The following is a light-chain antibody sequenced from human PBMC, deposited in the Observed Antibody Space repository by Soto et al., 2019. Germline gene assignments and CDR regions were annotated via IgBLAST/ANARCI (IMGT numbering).Light chain of an antibody. Sequence: ENVFTQAHATPSFSPGEKATPSRRASQSVSRSYLAWYQQKPGQAPRLLIYGASSRATGIPDRFSGSGSGTDFTLTISRMEPEDFAVYYCQQYGSSPTFGQGTKVDIK. CDR1: QSVSRSY. V-gene: IGKV3-20*01. CDR3: QQYGSSPT. J-gene: IGKJ1*01. CDR2: GAS.